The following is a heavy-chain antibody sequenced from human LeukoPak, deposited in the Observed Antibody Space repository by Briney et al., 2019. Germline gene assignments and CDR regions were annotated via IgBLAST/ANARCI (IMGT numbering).Heavy chain of an antibody. CDR1: GFTFSSYA. CDR2: ISGSSGST. D-gene: IGHD2-2*01. CDR3: VKGGYCSSTSCYFFYGMDV. J-gene: IGHJ6*02. V-gene: IGHV3-23*01. Sequence: GGSLRLSCAASGFTFSSYAMSWVRQAPGKGLEWVSAISGSSGSTYYADSVKGRFTISRDNSKNTLYLQMNSLRAEDTAVYYCVKGGYCSSTSCYFFYGMDVWGQGTTVTVSS.